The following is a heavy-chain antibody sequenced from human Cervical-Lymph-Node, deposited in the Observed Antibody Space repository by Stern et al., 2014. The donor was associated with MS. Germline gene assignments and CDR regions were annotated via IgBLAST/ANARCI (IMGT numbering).Heavy chain of an antibody. CDR2: IYYSRSN. J-gene: IGHJ5*02. CDR1: GGSISSGDYY. CDR3: ASANCSSTSCPNWFNP. D-gene: IGHD2-2*01. V-gene: IGHV4-30-4*01. Sequence: QVKLQESGPGLVKPSQTLSLTCTVSGGSISSGDYYWSWIRQPPGQGLEWIGYIYYSRSNYYNPSLKSRVTISVDTSKNQFSLKLSSVTAADTAVYYCASANCSSTSCPNWFNPWGQGTLVTVSS.